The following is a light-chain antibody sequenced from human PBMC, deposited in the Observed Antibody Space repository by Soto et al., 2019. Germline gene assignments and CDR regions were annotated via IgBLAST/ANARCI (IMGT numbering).Light chain of an antibody. Sequence: DIQLIQSPSSLSASVGDRVTITCHTSQRVSSYLNWYQQKPGKAPKLLINAVSTLHSGVPSRFSGSGSETDFTLTISSLQPEDSGNYYCQQSYTTPSWTFGQGTKVEI. CDR1: QRVSSY. CDR3: QQSYTTPSWT. CDR2: AVS. V-gene: IGKV1-39*01. J-gene: IGKJ1*01.